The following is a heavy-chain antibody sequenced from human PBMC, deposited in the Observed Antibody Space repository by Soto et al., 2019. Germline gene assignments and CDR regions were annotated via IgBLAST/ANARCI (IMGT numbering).Heavy chain of an antibody. Sequence: QVQLVQSGAEAKKAGASVRVSSKAAGYTFTNYAMHWVRQAPGQRLEWMGWINCANGDTKYSESFQARVTLSRDTSASTASMEISSLRAEATAGYFCGRAPIIHPPEYMYYGMDVWGQGTAVTFSS. CDR1: GYTFTNYA. CDR2: INCANGDT. J-gene: IGHJ6*02. CDR3: GRAPIIHPPEYMYYGMDV. D-gene: IGHD3-3*01. V-gene: IGHV1-3*01.